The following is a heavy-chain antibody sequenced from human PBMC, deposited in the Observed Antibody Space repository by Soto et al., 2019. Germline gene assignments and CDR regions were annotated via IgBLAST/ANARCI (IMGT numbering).Heavy chain of an antibody. CDR3: ARDLRGYTFGYVPYYYGMDV. J-gene: IGHJ6*02. Sequence: GASVKVSCKAFGYTFTDYAIHWVRQAARQRLEWLGWINAGNGDTIYSQKFQGRVTIIRDTSASTACMDLSSLRSEDTAVYYCARDLRGYTFGYVPYYYGMDVWGQGTTVTVSS. V-gene: IGHV1-3*01. CDR2: INAGNGDT. CDR1: GYTFTDYA. D-gene: IGHD5-18*01.